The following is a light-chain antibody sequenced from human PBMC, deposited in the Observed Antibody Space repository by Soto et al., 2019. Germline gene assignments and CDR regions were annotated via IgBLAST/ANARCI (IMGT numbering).Light chain of an antibody. J-gene: IGKJ3*01. Sequence: EIVLTQSPVTLSFSPGERATLSCRASQRVTANYLAWYQQRPGQAPRLLIYDASKRASGVPARFSGSGSGTDFTLTISGLEPEDFAVYYCQQRSKWPLTFGPGTKVDIK. CDR1: QRVTANY. V-gene: IGKV3-11*01. CDR2: DAS. CDR3: QQRSKWPLT.